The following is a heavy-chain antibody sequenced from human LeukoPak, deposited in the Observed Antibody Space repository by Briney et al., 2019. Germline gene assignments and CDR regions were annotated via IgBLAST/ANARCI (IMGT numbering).Heavy chain of an antibody. D-gene: IGHD5-18*01. CDR1: VFTFSSYS. V-gene: IGHV3-23*01. Sequence: GGSLRLSCAASVFTFSSYSMSWVRQAPWKGREWVSAISGSGGSTYYADSVKGRFTISRDNSKNTLYLQMNSLRAEDTAVYYCAKVSYSYGYNREDYWGQGTLVTVSS. J-gene: IGHJ4*02. CDR2: ISGSGGST. CDR3: AKVSYSYGYNREDY.